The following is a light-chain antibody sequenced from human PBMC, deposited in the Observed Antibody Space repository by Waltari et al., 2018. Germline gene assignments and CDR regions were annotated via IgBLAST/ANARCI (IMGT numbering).Light chain of an antibody. CDR3: QQYGGSPYT. J-gene: IGKJ2*01. Sequence: EIVLTQSPGTLSLSPGERATLSCRASQSVSSSYLAWYQQKPGQAPRLLIYGASIRATGIPDRFSGSGSGTGFTLTINRLEPEDFAVYYCQQYGGSPYTFGQGTKREIK. V-gene: IGKV3-20*01. CDR2: GAS. CDR1: QSVSSSY.